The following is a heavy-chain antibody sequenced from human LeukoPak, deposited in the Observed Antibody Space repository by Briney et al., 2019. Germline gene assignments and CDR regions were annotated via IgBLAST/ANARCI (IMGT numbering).Heavy chain of an antibody. J-gene: IGHJ4*02. D-gene: IGHD1-1*01. CDR3: ARHTALERYNGYFDY. Sequence: PSETLSLTCAVSGYSISSGYYWGWIRQPPGKGLEWIGSIYHSGSTYYNPSLKSRVTMSVDTSKNQFSLKLSSVTAADTAVYYCARHTALERYNGYFDYWGQGTLVTVSS. V-gene: IGHV4-38-2*01. CDR1: GYSISSGYY. CDR2: IYHSGST.